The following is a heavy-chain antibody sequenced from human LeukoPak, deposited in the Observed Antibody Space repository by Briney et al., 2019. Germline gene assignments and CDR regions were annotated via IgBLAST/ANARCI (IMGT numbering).Heavy chain of an antibody. CDR1: GGSFSGYD. J-gene: IGHJ4*02. V-gene: IGHV4-34*01. CDR2: INHSGSA. Sequence: SETLSLTCAVYGGSFSGYDWSWIRQPPGKGLEWIGEINHSGSANYNPAPKKRVTISVDRSKNQFSLKLRSVTDADTAVYYCERGIVVVPADPYYFDYWGQGTLVTVSS. CDR3: ERGIVVVPADPYYFDY. D-gene: IGHD2-2*01.